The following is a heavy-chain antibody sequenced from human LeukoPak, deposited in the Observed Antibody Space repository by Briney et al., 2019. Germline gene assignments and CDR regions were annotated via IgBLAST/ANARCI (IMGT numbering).Heavy chain of an antibody. CDR2: IYYSGST. Sequence: SETLSLTCTVSGGSTSSYYWSWIRQPPGKGLEWIGYIYYSGSTNYNPSLKSRVTISVDTSKNQFSLKLSSVTAADTAVYYCARDSDYYDSSGYYDYWGQGTLVTVSS. CDR3: ARDSDYYDSSGYYDY. V-gene: IGHV4-59*01. J-gene: IGHJ4*02. CDR1: GGSTSSYY. D-gene: IGHD3-22*01.